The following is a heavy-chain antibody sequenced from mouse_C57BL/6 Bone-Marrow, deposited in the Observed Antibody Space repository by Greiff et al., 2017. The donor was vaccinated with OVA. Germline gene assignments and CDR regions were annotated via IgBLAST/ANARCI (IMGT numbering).Heavy chain of an antibody. CDR3: ARHEKGYSTWFAY. CDR1: GYTFTEYT. V-gene: IGHV1-62-2*01. J-gene: IGHJ3*01. D-gene: IGHD2-3*01. Sequence: VQLQQSGAELVKPGASVKLSCKASGYTFTEYTIHWVKPRSGQGLEWIGWFYPGRGSIKYNEKFQDKAPLTADKSSSTVYMELSRVTSEDSAVYFCARHEKGYSTWFAYWGQGTLVTVSA. CDR2: FYPGRGSI.